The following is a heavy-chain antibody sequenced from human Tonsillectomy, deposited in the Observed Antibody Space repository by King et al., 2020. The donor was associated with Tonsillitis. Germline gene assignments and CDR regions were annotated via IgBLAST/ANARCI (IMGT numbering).Heavy chain of an antibody. J-gene: IGHJ6*03. CDR2: IYTSGNT. Sequence: QLQESGPGLVKPSQTLSLTCTVSGGSISSGTYYWNWIRQPAGKRLEWIGRIYTSGNTNYNPSLKNRVTIPVDTSKNQFSLKLSSVTAADTAGYYCARGGRLGHYYYYYYMDVWGKGTTVTVSS. CDR1: GGSISSGTYY. D-gene: IGHD3-16*01. CDR3: ARGGRLGHYYYYYYMDV. V-gene: IGHV4-61*02.